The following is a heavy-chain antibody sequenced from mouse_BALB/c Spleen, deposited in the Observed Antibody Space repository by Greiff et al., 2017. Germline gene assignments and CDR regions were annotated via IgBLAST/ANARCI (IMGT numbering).Heavy chain of an antibody. CDR2: IWSGGST. J-gene: IGHJ2*01. D-gene: IGHD1-1*01. V-gene: IGHV2-6-7*01. CDR1: GFSLTSYG. Sequence: VKLMESGPGLVAPSQSLSITCTVSGFSLTSYGVHWVRQPPGKGLEWLGVIWSGGSTDYNSALKSRLSISKDNSKSQVFLKMNSLQTDDTARYYCARGDLLRSLDYWGQGTTLTVSS. CDR3: ARGDLLRSLDY.